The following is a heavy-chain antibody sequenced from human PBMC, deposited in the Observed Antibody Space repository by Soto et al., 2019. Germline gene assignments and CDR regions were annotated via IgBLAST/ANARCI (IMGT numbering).Heavy chain of an antibody. J-gene: IGHJ4*02. CDR1: GGSISSGGYY. V-gene: IGHV4-31*03. CDR2: IYYSGST. CDR3: ATGYCSGGSCYRFGY. Sequence: PSETLSLTCTVSGGSISSGGYYWSWIRQHPGKGLEWIGYIYYSGSTYYNPSLKSRVTMSVDTSENQFSLRLSSVTAADTAVYYCATGYCSGGSCYRFGYWGQGTLVTVSS. D-gene: IGHD2-15*01.